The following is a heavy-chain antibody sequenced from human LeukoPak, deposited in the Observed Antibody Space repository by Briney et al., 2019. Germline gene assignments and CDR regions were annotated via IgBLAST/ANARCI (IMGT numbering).Heavy chain of an antibody. CDR1: GYSISSGYY. Sequence: SETLSLTCTVSGYSISSGYYWGWIRQPPGKGLEWIGSIYHSGSTNYNPSLKSRVTISLDTSKNQFSLKLGSVTAADTAVYYCARGTLWLADFWGQGTLVTVSS. CDR2: IYHSGST. V-gene: IGHV4-38-2*02. J-gene: IGHJ4*02. CDR3: ARGTLWLADF. D-gene: IGHD6-19*01.